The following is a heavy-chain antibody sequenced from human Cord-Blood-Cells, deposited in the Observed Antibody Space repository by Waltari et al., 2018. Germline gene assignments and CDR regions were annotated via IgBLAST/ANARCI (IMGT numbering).Heavy chain of an antibody. Sequence: QVQLVQSGAEVKKPGSSVKVSCKASGGTFSSYAISWVRQAPGQGLEWMGGINPILGIANYAQKFQGRVTITADKSTSTAYMELSSLRSEDTAVYYCARGNSSGWYNWFDPWGQGTLVTVSS. CDR2: INPILGIA. CDR3: ARGNSSGWYNWFDP. D-gene: IGHD6-19*01. V-gene: IGHV1-69*04. CDR1: GGTFSSYA. J-gene: IGHJ5*02.